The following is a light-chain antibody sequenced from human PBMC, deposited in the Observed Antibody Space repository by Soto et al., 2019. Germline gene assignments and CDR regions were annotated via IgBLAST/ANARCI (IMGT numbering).Light chain of an antibody. Sequence: DIKLTQSPSSLSASVGDRVTISCQASQDISNSLNWYQQKPGKAPDLLIYDAYNLETGVPSRFSGSGAGTDFTLTIRSLQPEDIATYYCQHYNNLPPTFGPGTHVDIK. V-gene: IGKV1-33*01. CDR2: DAY. CDR3: QHYNNLPPT. CDR1: QDISNS. J-gene: IGKJ3*01.